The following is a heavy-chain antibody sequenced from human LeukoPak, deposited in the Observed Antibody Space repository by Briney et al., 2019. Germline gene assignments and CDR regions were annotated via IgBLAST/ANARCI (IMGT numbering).Heavy chain of an antibody. CDR2: IIPIFGTA. CDR1: GGTFSSYA. Sequence: SVKVSCKASGGTFSSYAISWVRQAPGQGLEWMGGIIPIFGTADYAQKFQGRVTMTEDTSTDTAYMELSSLRSEDTAVYYCATRRRELLHDAFDIWGQGTMVTVSS. D-gene: IGHD1-26*01. V-gene: IGHV1-69*06. J-gene: IGHJ3*02. CDR3: ATRRRELLHDAFDI.